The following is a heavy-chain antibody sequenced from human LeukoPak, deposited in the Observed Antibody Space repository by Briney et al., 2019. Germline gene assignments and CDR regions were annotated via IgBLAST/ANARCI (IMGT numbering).Heavy chain of an antibody. CDR1: GYTFTSYG. CDR2: ISAYNGNT. V-gene: IGHV1-18*01. D-gene: IGHD3-3*01. J-gene: IGHJ4*02. Sequence: ASVKVSCKASGYTFTSYGISWVRRAPGQGLEWMGWISAYNGNTNYAQKLQGRVTMTTDTSTSTAYMELRSLRSDDTAVYYCARRYDFWSGYHYYFDYWGQGTLVTVSS. CDR3: ARRYDFWSGYHYYFDY.